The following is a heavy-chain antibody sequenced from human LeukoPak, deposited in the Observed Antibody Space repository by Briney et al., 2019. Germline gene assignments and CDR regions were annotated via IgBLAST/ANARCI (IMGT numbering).Heavy chain of an antibody. CDR1: GYAFTGYY. Sequence: ASVKVSCKASGYAFTGYYMHWVRQAPGQGLEWMGWINPNSGGTNYAQKFQGRVTMIRDTSISTAYMELSRLRSDDTAVYYCARDVLVVVPAATSYYYYMDVWGKGTTVTVSS. CDR2: INPNSGGT. J-gene: IGHJ6*03. D-gene: IGHD2-2*01. CDR3: ARDVLVVVPAATSYYYYMDV. V-gene: IGHV1-2*02.